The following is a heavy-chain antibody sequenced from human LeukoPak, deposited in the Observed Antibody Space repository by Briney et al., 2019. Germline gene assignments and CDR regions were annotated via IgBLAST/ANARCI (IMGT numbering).Heavy chain of an antibody. V-gene: IGHV3-30*18. CDR1: GFTFRDYG. CDR3: AKAFRGRRYNFDY. CDR2: ISYDGSNK. Sequence: GGSLRLSCAASGFTFRDYGMHWVRQAPGKGLEWVAVISYDGSNKYYADSVKGQFTISRDNSKNTLYMEMNSLRAEDTAVYYCAKAFRGRRYNFDYWGQGTLVTVSS. J-gene: IGHJ4*02. D-gene: IGHD3-16*02.